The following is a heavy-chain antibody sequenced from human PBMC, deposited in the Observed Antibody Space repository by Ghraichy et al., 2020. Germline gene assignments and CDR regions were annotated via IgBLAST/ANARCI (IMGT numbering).Heavy chain of an antibody. J-gene: IGHJ5*02. CDR3: AKENSRNLLQYNWFDP. D-gene: IGHD4-11*01. Sequence: LSLTCAASGFTFSSYAMSWVRQAPGKGLEWVSAISGSGGSTYYADSVKGRFTISRDNSKNTLYLQMNSLRAEATAVYYCAKENSRNLLQYNWFDPWGQGTLVTVSS. CDR1: GFTFSSYA. V-gene: IGHV3-23*01. CDR2: ISGSGGST.